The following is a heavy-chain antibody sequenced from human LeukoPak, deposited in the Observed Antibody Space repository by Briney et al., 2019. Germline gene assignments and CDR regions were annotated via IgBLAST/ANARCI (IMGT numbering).Heavy chain of an antibody. V-gene: IGHV4-59*08. CDR2: IYYSGST. J-gene: IGHJ4*02. Sequence: NPSETLSLTCTVSGGSISSYYWSWIRQPPGKGLEWIGYIYYSGSTNYNPSLKSRVTISVDTSKNQFSLKLSSVTAADTAVYYCARHHHNTESLIAAAQFDYWGQGTLVTVSS. CDR1: GGSISSYY. D-gene: IGHD6-13*01. CDR3: ARHHHNTESLIAAAQFDY.